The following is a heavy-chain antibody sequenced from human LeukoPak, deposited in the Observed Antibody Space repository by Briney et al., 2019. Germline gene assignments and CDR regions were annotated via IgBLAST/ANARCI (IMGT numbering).Heavy chain of an antibody. Sequence: GASVKVSCKASGGTFSSYAISWVRQAPGQGLEWMGGIIPIFGTANYAQKFQGRVTITADKSTSTAYMELSSLRSEDTAVYYCAKFREAQTPYVAYGYWGQGTLVTVSS. J-gene: IGHJ4*02. D-gene: IGHD3-10*01. V-gene: IGHV1-69*06. CDR1: GGTFSSYA. CDR3: AKFREAQTPYVAYGY. CDR2: IIPIFGTA.